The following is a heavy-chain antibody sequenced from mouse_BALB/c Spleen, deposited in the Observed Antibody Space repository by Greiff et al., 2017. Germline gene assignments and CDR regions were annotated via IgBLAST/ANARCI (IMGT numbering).Heavy chain of an antibody. Sequence: EVQGVESGGGLVKPGGSLKLSCAASGFTFSSYAMSWVRQSPEKRLEWVAEISSGGSYTYYPDTVTGRFTISRDNAKNTLYLEMSSLRSEDTAMYYCARTERYDVGYAMDYWGQGTSVTVSS. CDR2: ISSGGSYT. D-gene: IGHD2-14*01. J-gene: IGHJ4*01. CDR3: ARTERYDVGYAMDY. V-gene: IGHV5-9-4*01. CDR1: GFTFSSYA.